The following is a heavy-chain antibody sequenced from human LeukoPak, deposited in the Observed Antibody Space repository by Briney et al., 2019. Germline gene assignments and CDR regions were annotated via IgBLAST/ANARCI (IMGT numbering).Heavy chain of an antibody. CDR1: GVSFSGYY. J-gene: IGHJ4*02. Sequence: SETLSLTCAVYGVSFSGYYWSWIRQPPGKGLEWIGEINHSGSTNYNPSLKSRVTISVDTSKDQFSLKLSSVTAADTAVYYCARGVNCSSTSCYAYFDYWGQGTLVTVSS. D-gene: IGHD2-2*01. V-gene: IGHV4-34*01. CDR3: ARGVNCSSTSCYAYFDY. CDR2: INHSGST.